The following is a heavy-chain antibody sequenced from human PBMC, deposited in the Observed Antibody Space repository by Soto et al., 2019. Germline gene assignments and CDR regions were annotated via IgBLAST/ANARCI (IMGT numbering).Heavy chain of an antibody. D-gene: IGHD6-13*01. CDR3: ARTAAAGKYYYGVDV. V-gene: IGHV5-51*01. Sequence: PGESLKISCKGSGYSFTSYWIGWVRQMPGKGLEWMGIIYPGDSDTRYSPSFQGQVTISADKSIITAYLQWSSLKASDTAIYYCARTAAAGKYYYGVDVWGQVTTVTVSS. CDR1: GYSFTSYW. CDR2: IYPGDSDT. J-gene: IGHJ6*02.